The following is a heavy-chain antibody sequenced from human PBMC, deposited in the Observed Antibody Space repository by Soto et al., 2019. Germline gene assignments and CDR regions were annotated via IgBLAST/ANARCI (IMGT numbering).Heavy chain of an antibody. D-gene: IGHD4-17*01. J-gene: IGHJ4*02. CDR2: IRSIANSYTT. CDR1: GFTFSDHH. CDR3: ARVXDYRELFFDL. V-gene: IGHV3-72*01. Sequence: EVQLVESGGGLVQPGGSLRLSCVGSGFTFSDHHMDWVRQAPGKGLEWVGRIRSIANSYTTEYAASVEGRFTISRDDSKDSLYLQLNSLKTDDTAVYYCARVXDYRELFFDLWGQGTLVTVSS.